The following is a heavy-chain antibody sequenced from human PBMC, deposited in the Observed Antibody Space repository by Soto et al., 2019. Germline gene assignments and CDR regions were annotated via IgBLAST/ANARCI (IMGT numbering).Heavy chain of an antibody. Sequence: QVQLQESGPGLVKPSGTLSLTCTVSGGSIISTDWWSWVRQPPGKGLEWIGEIHHSGTTNYNPSLKSRVNISVXXXKXXFSLRMTSVTAADTAVYYCARDERPTTYYARGMDVWGHGTTVTVSS. CDR1: GGSIISTDW. CDR3: ARDERPTTYYARGMDV. V-gene: IGHV4-4*02. D-gene: IGHD3-3*01. J-gene: IGHJ6*02. CDR2: IHHSGTT.